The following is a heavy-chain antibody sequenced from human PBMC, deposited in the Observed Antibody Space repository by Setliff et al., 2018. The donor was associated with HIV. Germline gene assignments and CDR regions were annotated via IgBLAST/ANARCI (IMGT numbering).Heavy chain of an antibody. D-gene: IGHD3-10*01. J-gene: IGHJ4*02. CDR1: GFTFDDYA. CDR2: ITWNGGGT. Sequence: GGSLRLSCAASGFTFDDYAMHWVRQVPGKGLEWVSLITWNGGGTYYAESVRGRFTISRDNSRNSLYLQMNSLRSEDSALYYCAGGPTGSGSSYLHYWGQGTLVTVSS. CDR3: AGGPTGSGSSYLHY. V-gene: IGHV3-43D*03.